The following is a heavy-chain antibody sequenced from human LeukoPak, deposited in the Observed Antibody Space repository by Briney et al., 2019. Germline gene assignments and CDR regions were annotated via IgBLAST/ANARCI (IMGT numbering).Heavy chain of an antibody. J-gene: IGHJ5*02. V-gene: IGHV4-30-2*01. CDR2: IYETGNS. CDR3: ARRTGWVDP. CDR1: GGSIARGGYS. Sequence: SETLSLTCIVSGGSIARGGYSWTWLRQPPGKGLEWIGGIYETGNSHYNPSLKSRVTISVDFAKNHFSLSLTTVTAADTAVYYCARRTGWVDPWGQGTLVTVSS.